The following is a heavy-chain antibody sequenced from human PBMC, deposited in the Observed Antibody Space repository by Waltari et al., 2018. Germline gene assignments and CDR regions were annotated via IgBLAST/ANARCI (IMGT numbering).Heavy chain of an antibody. D-gene: IGHD5-18*01. V-gene: IGHV4-61*02. CDR3: ASEWGYTAMVSD. Sequence: QVQLQESGPGLVKPSQTLSLTCTVSGGSISSGSYYWSWIRQPAGKGLEWIGRIYTSGSTNYNPSLKSRVTISVDTSKNQFSLKLSSVTAADTAVYYCASEWGYTAMVSDWGQGTLVTVSS. CDR2: IYTSGST. CDR1: GGSISSGSYY. J-gene: IGHJ4*02.